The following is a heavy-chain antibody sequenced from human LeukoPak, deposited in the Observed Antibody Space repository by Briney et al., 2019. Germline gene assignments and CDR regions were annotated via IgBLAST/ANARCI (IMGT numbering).Heavy chain of an antibody. V-gene: IGHV4-38-2*02. J-gene: IGHJ5*01. D-gene: IGHD3-22*01. CDR1: GYSISSGYY. CDR2: IYHSGST. CDR3: ARGVYDSSGYYCDS. Sequence: SETLSLTCTVSGYSISSGYYWGWIRQPPGKGLEWSGSIYHSGSTYYNPSLKSRVTISVDTSKNQFSLKLSSVTAADTAVYYCARGVYDSSGYYCDSWGQGTLVTVSS.